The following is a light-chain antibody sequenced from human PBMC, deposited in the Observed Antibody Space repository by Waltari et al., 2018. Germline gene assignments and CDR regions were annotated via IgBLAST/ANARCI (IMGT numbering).Light chain of an antibody. CDR2: GAS. V-gene: IGKV3-15*01. CDR1: QGVNSH. J-gene: IGKJ2*01. Sequence: EILMTQSPATLSVSPGERATLSCRASQGVNSHLAWYQQKGGQAPRLLIYGASTRATGIPARFSGSGSGTEFTLTISSLQSEDFAVYYCQQYDKWPVTFGQGTKLEI. CDR3: QQYDKWPVT.